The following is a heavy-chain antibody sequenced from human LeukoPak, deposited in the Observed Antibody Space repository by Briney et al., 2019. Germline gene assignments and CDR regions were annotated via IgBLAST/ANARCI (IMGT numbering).Heavy chain of an antibody. J-gene: IGHJ1*01. V-gene: IGHV3-21*01. CDR1: GFTFSSYS. CDR3: TTPAAGPRAEYSQY. CDR2: ISPDARYI. Sequence: PGGSLRLSCAASGFTFSSYSMNWVRRAPGKGLEWVSSISPDARYIYYADSLKGRLTVSRDNAQNSLYLQMNSLAVEDTAVYYCTTPAAGPRAEYSQYWGQGTLVTVSP. D-gene: IGHD6-13*01.